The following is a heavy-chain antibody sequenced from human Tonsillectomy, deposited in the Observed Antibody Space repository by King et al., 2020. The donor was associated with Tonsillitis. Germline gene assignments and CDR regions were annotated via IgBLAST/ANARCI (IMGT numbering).Heavy chain of an antibody. CDR2: ITWSSGLI. CDR3: ERGPLNGHYVGYFDY. CDR1: GFTFDDYA. D-gene: IGHD3-10*02. V-gene: IGHV3-9*01. J-gene: IGHJ4*02. Sequence: VQLVESGGGLVQPGRSLRLSCGASGFTFDDYAMHWVRQAPGKGLEWVSGITWSSGLIGYADSVKGRFIISRDNAKNSLYLQMNSMRDEDTALFYCERGPLNGHYVGYFDYWGQGALVTVSS.